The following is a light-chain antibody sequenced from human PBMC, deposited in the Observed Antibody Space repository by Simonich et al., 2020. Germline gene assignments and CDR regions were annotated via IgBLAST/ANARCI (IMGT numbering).Light chain of an antibody. Sequence: QSVLTQPPSVSAAPGQKVTISCSGSSPNIGAGYDVHWYQQLPGTAPKLLIYGNSNRPSGVPDRVSGSKSGTSASLAITGLQAEDEADYYCSSYAGSNLWVFGGGTKLTVL. CDR3: SSYAGSNLWV. CDR2: GNS. J-gene: IGLJ3*02. CDR1: SPNIGAGYD. V-gene: IGLV1-40*01.